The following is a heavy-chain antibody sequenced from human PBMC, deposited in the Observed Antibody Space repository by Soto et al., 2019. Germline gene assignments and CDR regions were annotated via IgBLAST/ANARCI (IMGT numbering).Heavy chain of an antibody. CDR1: GYTFTSYY. V-gene: IGHV1-46*01. J-gene: IGHJ4*02. Sequence: ASVKVSCKASGYTFTSYYMHWVRQAPGQGLEWMGIINPSGGSTSYAQKFQGRVTMTRDTSTSTVYMELSSLRSEDTAVYYCARGITIVRGVTYFDYWGQGTLVTVSS. CDR3: ARGITIVRGVTYFDY. D-gene: IGHD3-10*01. CDR2: INPSGGST.